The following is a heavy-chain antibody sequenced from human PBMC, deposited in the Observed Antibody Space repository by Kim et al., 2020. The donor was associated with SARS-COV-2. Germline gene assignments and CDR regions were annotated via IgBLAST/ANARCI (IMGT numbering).Heavy chain of an antibody. CDR2: IDPSDSYT. CDR1: GYSFTSYW. J-gene: IGHJ4*02. D-gene: IGHD5-12*01. V-gene: IGHV5-10-1*01. Sequence: GESLKISCKGSGYSFTSYWISWVRQMPGKGLEWMGRIDPSDSYTNYSPSFQGHVTISADKSISTAYLQWSSLKASDTAMYYCARHFSGYDYFDYWGQGTLVTVSS. CDR3: ARHFSGYDYFDY.